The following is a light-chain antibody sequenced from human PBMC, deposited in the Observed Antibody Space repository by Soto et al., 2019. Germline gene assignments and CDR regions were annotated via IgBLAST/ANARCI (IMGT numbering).Light chain of an antibody. CDR3: QRRYGWPPLT. Sequence: EIVLTQSPATLSLSPGERATLSCRASRGVGIYLAWYQQKPGQAPRLLIYDTSNRATGIPPRFSGSGSGKAFPLPIRGQGPEVFAVYSCQRRYGWPPLTFGGGTRVEIK. CDR1: RGVGIY. V-gene: IGKV3-11*01. CDR2: DTS. J-gene: IGKJ4*01.